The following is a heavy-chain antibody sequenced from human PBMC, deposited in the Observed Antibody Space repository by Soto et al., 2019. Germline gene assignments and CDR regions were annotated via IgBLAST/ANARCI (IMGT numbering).Heavy chain of an antibody. V-gene: IGHV5-10-1*01. J-gene: IGHJ4*02. CDR1: GYSFAGYW. D-gene: IGHD3-9*01. CDR2: IDPSDSAT. Sequence: PGESLKISCKGSGYSFAGYWITWVRQRPGKGLEWLGRIDPSDSATNYSPSFRGHVTISGDRSISTVYLQWSSLQASDTAVYYCARHMSNCDTGHYVYFFVFWGQGTLITVSS. CDR3: ARHMSNCDTGHYVYFFVF.